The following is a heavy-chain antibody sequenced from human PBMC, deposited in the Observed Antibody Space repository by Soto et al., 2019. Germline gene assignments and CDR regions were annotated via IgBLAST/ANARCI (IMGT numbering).Heavy chain of an antibody. D-gene: IGHD3-9*01. CDR2: IIPIFGTA. CDR1: VGTFSSYA. Sequence: SVKVSCKASVGTFSSYAISWVRQAPGQGLEWMGGIIPIFGTANYAQKFQGRVTITADKSTSTAYMELSSLRSEDTAVYYCARGGYDILTGPVYGMDVWGQGTTVTGSS. CDR3: ARGGYDILTGPVYGMDV. J-gene: IGHJ6*02. V-gene: IGHV1-69*06.